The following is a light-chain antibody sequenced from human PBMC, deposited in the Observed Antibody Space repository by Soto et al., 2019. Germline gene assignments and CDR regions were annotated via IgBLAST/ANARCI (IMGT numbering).Light chain of an antibody. CDR1: SSDVGGYNY. CDR3: SSYTSSSIDYV. J-gene: IGLJ1*01. Sequence: QSVLTQPASVSGSPGQSITISCTGTSSDVGGYNYVSWYQQHPGKAPKLMIYEVSHRPSGVSNRFSGSKSGNTASLTISGLQAEDEADYYCSSYTSSSIDYVFGTGTKLTVL. CDR2: EVS. V-gene: IGLV2-14*01.